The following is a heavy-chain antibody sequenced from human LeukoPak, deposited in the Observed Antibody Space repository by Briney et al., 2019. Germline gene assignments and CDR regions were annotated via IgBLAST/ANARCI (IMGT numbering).Heavy chain of an antibody. J-gene: IGHJ3*02. V-gene: IGHV4-30-2*01. D-gene: IGHD7-27*01. Sequence: SQTLSLTCTVSGGSISSGGYYWSWIRQPPGKGLEWIGYIYHSGSTYYNPSLKSRVTISVDRSKNQFSLKRSSVTAADTAVYYCARDVTGKFAFDIWGQGTMVTVSS. CDR3: ARDVTGKFAFDI. CDR2: IYHSGST. CDR1: GGSISSGGYY.